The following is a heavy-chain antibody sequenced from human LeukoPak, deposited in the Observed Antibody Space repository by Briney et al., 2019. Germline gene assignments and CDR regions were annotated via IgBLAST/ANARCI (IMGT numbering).Heavy chain of an antibody. Sequence: PSETLSLTCTVSGGSISSSSYYWGWIRQPPGKGLEWIGSIHHSGSTYYNPSLKSRVTISIDTSKNQFSLNLSSVTAADTAVYYRGSAVETYYYYYMDVWGTGTTVTVSS. CDR2: IHHSGST. CDR1: GGSISSSSYY. D-gene: IGHD4-23*01. V-gene: IGHV4-39*07. CDR3: GSAVETYYYYYMDV. J-gene: IGHJ6*03.